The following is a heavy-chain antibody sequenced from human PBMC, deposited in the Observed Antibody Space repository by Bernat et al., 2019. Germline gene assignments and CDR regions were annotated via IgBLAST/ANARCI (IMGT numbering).Heavy chain of an antibody. Sequence: EVQLVESGGGLVQPGGSLRLSCAASGFTFSSYAMHWVRQAPGKGLEYVSAISSNGGSTYYANSVKGRFTISRDNSKNTLYLQMGSLRAEDMAVYYCARRDGDYGMDVWGQGTTVNVSS. CDR1: GFTFSSYA. CDR3: ARRDGDYGMDV. V-gene: IGHV3-64*01. J-gene: IGHJ6*02. CDR2: ISSNGGST.